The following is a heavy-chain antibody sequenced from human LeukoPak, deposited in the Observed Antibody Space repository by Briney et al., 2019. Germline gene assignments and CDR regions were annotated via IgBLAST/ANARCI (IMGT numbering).Heavy chain of an antibody. CDR2: IYTSGST. J-gene: IGHJ4*02. Sequence: SETLSLTCTVSGGSISSGSYYWSWIRQPAGKGLEWIGRIYTSGSTNYNPSLKSRVTISVDTSKNQFSLKLSSVTAADTAVYYCARDTLYSGSCFDYWGQGTLVTVSS. CDR3: ARDTLYSGSCFDY. CDR1: GGSISSGSYY. V-gene: IGHV4-61*02. D-gene: IGHD1-26*01.